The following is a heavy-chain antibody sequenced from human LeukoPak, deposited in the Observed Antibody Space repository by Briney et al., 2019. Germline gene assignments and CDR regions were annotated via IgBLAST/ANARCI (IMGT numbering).Heavy chain of an antibody. D-gene: IGHD3-10*01. V-gene: IGHV3-23*01. CDR2: IIGSGDKT. CDR1: GFTFTNYW. J-gene: IGHJ6*03. Sequence: GGSLRLSCVASGFTFTNYWMSWVRQAPGKGLEWVSAIIGSGDKTYYADSVKGRFTISRDNSKDTLYLQMSSLRAEDTAVYYCAKDLIGVYYASGSYTYSYYYMDVWGKGTTVTISS. CDR3: AKDLIGVYYASGSYTYSYYYMDV.